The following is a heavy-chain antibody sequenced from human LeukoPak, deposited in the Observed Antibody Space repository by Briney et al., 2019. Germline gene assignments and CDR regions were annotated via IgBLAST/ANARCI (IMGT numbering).Heavy chain of an antibody. D-gene: IGHD3-10*01. J-gene: IGHJ4*02. CDR1: GFTFSSYG. CDR2: VSHDGNNQ. Sequence: GGSLRLSCAASGFTFSSYGMHWARQAPGKGLEWITVVSHDGNNQFYADSAKGRFTISRDNSKNMVYLQMNSLRVEDTAVYYCAREDYYGSGSYPVDWGQGTLVTVSS. V-gene: IGHV3-30*03. CDR3: AREDYYGSGSYPVD.